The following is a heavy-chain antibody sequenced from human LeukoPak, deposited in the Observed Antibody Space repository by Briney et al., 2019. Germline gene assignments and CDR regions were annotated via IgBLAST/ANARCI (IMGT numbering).Heavy chain of an antibody. D-gene: IGHD3-3*01. CDR2: IHYSGTT. J-gene: IGHJ5*02. Sequence: PSETLSLTCTVSGGAISSYYWSWIRQPPGKGLEWIGYIHYSGTTNYNPSLNSRVTISVDTSKNQFSLRLSFVTAADTAIYYCARHTSDWFDPWGQGTLVTVSS. V-gene: IGHV4-59*01. CDR1: GGAISSYY. CDR3: ARHTSDWFDP.